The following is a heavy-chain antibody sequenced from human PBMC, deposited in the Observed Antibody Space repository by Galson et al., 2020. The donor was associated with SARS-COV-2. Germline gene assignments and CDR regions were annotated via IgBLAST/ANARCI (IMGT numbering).Heavy chain of an antibody. J-gene: IGHJ4*02. CDR2: ITQSGSV. CDR3: ARGLFQTTMVIVVFNRGSFYFDS. V-gene: IGHV4-34*01. CDR1: GGSFSGHY. Sequence: SETLSLTCAVYGGSFSGHYWSWIRQSPGKGLEWIGEITQSGSVNYNPSLKSRVTISADTSKNQFSLELRSVTAADTAVYYCARGLFQTTMVIVVFNRGSFYFDSWGKGTLVSVSS. D-gene: IGHD3-22*01.